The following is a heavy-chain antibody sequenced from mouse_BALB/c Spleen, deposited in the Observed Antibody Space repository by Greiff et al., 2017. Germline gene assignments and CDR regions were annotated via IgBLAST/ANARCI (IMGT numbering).Heavy chain of an antibody. CDR3: AGGAMDY. Sequence: EVMLVESGGGLVKPGGSLKLSCAASGFTFSDYYMYWVRQTPEKRLEWVATISDGGSYTYYPDSVKGRFTISRDNAKNNLYLQMSSLKSEDTAMYYCAGGAMDYWGQGTSVTVSS. J-gene: IGHJ4*01. V-gene: IGHV5-4*02. CDR1: GFTFSDYY. CDR2: ISDGGSYT.